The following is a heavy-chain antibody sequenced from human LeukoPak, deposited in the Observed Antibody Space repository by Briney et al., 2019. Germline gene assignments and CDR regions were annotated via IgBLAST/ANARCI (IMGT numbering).Heavy chain of an antibody. CDR2: ISAYNGNT. V-gene: IGHV1-18*01. CDR3: ARTFSWKVLSGYYYYYGMDV. Sequence: ASVKVSCKASGYTFTSYGISWVRQAPGQGLEWMGWISAYNGNTNYAQKLQGRVTMTTDTSTSTAYMELRSLRSDDTAVYYCARTFSWKVLSGYYYYYGMDVWGQGTTVAVSS. CDR1: GYTFTSYG. J-gene: IGHJ6*02. D-gene: IGHD1-1*01.